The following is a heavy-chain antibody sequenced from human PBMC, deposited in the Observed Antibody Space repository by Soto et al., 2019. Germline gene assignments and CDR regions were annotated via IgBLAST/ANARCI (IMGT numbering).Heavy chain of an antibody. Sequence: QVQLQESGPGLVKPSETLSLTCTVSGGSISSYYWSWIRQPPGKGLEWIGYIYYSGSTHYNPSLKSRVTISVDTSKNQFSLKLSSVTAADTAVYYCATLSGSYSAAAYYFDYWGQGTLVTVSS. J-gene: IGHJ4*02. CDR3: ATLSGSYSAAAYYFDY. CDR2: IYYSGST. D-gene: IGHD1-26*01. V-gene: IGHV4-59*01. CDR1: GGSISSYY.